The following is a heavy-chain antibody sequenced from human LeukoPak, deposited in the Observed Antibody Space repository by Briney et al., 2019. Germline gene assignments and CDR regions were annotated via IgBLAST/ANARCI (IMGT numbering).Heavy chain of an antibody. CDR1: GGSISGYY. CDR3: ASLQYYFDY. D-gene: IGHD4-11*01. J-gene: IGHJ4*02. Sequence: SETLSLTCTVSGGSISGYYWSWIRQPPGKGLEWIAYIYYSGSANYNPSLKSRVSISVDTSKNQISPRLTSVTAADTALYYCASLQYYFDYWGQGTLVTVSS. V-gene: IGHV4-59*01. CDR2: IYYSGSA.